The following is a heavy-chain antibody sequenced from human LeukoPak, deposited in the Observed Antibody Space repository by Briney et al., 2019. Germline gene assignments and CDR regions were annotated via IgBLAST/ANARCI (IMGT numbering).Heavy chain of an antibody. CDR2: INHSGST. D-gene: IGHD6-13*01. J-gene: IGHJ4*02. CDR3: ARENIAAAGSSPFDY. V-gene: IGHV4-34*01. Sequence: SETLSLTCAVYGGSFSGYYWSWIRQPPGKGLEWIGEINHSGSTNYNPSLKSRVTISVDTSKSQFSLKLSSVIAADTAVYYCARENIAAAGSSPFDYWGRGTLVTVPS. CDR1: GGSFSGYY.